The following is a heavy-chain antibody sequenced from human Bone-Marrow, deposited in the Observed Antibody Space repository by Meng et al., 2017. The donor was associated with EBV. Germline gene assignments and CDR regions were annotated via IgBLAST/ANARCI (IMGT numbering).Heavy chain of an antibody. J-gene: IGHJ5*02. Sequence: QVQLVQSGAEVKKPGAPVKVSRKASGYTFTSYAMHWVRQAPGQRLEWMGWINAGNGNTKYSQKFQGRVTITRDTSASTAYMELSSLRSEDTAVYYCAREASGSYYNWFDPWGHGPLVTVAS. D-gene: IGHD1-26*01. V-gene: IGHV1-3*01. CDR1: GYTFTSYA. CDR3: AREASGSYYNWFDP. CDR2: INAGNGNT.